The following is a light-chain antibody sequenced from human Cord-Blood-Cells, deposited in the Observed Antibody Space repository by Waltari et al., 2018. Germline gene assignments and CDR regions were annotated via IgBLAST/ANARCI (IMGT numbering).Light chain of an antibody. J-gene: IGKJ4*01. CDR2: AAS. CDR3: QQSYSTPLT. CDR1: QSISSY. Sequence: DIQMTQSPSSLSASVGDRVTITCRASQSISSYLNWYQQKPWKAPKLLFYAASSLQSGVPSRFSGSGSGTDFTLTISSLQPEDFATYYCQQSYSTPLTFGGGTKVEIK. V-gene: IGKV1-39*01.